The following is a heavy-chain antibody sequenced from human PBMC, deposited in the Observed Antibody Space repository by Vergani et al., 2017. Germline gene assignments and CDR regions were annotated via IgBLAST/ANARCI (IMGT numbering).Heavy chain of an antibody. V-gene: IGHV4-39*01. CDR2: VIYSGNT. D-gene: IGHD3-16*01. CDR3: ARRTDYVFRFDF. CDR1: GASIDRSKNY. J-gene: IGHJ5*01. Sequence: QLQLQESGPGLVKPSETLSLTCSVSGASIDRSKNYLGWIRQPPGEGLEWIGSVIYSGNTNYDPSLKSRVTISIDTSKNQFSLKLNSVTAADTAVYYCARRTDYVFRFDFWGQGILVTGSS.